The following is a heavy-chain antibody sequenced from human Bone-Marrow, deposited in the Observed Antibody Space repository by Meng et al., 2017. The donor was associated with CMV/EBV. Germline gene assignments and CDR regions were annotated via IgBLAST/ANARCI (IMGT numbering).Heavy chain of an antibody. CDR3: ARMNPSVVPAASGYYYYYGMDV. D-gene: IGHD2-2*01. Sequence: GSLRLSCTVSGGSISSCSYYWGWIRQPPGKGLEWIGSIYYSGSTYYNPSLKSRVTISVDTSKNQFSLKLSSVTAADTAVYYCARMNPSVVPAASGYYYYYGMDVWGQGTTVTVSS. CDR2: IYYSGST. J-gene: IGHJ6*02. CDR1: GGSISSCSYY. V-gene: IGHV4-39*07.